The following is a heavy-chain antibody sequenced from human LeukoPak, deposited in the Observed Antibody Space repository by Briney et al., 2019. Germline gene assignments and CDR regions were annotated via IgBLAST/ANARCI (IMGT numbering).Heavy chain of an antibody. J-gene: IGHJ6*02. V-gene: IGHV3-74*01. CDR1: GFTFSNYW. D-gene: IGHD3-9*01. Sequence: GGSLRLSCAASGFTFSNYWMHWVRQAPGKGLVWVSRINSDGSSTTYADSVKGRFTISRDNSKNTLYLQMNSLRAEDTAAYYCAAEGVDILTGYTVVVWGQGTTVTVSS. CDR2: INSDGSST. CDR3: AAEGVDILTGYTVVV.